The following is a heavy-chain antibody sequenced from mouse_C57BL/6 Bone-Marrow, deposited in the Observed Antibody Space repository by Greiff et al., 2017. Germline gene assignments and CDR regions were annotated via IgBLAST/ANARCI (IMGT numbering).Heavy chain of an antibody. CDR1: GFTFSSYG. V-gene: IGHV5-6*01. CDR3: ARRGYYYAMDY. Sequence: EVQLVESGGDLVKPGGSLKLSCAASGFTFSSYGMSWVRQTPDKRLEWVATISIGGSYTYYPDSVKGRFTISRDNAKNTLYLQMSSLKSEDTAMYYCARRGYYYAMDYWGQGTSVTVSS. CDR2: ISIGGSYT. J-gene: IGHJ4*01.